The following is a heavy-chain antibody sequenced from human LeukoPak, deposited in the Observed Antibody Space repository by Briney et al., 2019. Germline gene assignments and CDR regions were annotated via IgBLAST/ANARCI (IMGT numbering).Heavy chain of an antibody. J-gene: IGHJ4*02. CDR3: ARDEGDLWFGELYPSWFFDY. V-gene: IGHV3-21*01. D-gene: IGHD3-10*01. CDR2: ISSSSSNI. CDR1: GFTFSSYS. Sequence: PGGSLRLSCAASGFTFSSYSMNWVRQAPGKGLEWVSSISSSSSNIYYADSVKGRFTISRDNAKSSLYLQMNSLRAEDTAVYYCARDEGDLWFGELYPSWFFDYWGQGTLVTVSS.